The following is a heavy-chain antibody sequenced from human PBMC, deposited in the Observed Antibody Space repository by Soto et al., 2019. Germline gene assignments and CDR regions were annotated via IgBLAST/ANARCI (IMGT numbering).Heavy chain of an antibody. D-gene: IGHD3-3*01. V-gene: IGHV3-48*02. CDR3: ARDRRYDFWSGFAEVGVYYGMDV. CDR1: GFTFSSYS. J-gene: IGHJ6*02. Sequence: PGGSLRLSCAASGFTFSSYSMNWVRQAPGKGLEWVSYISSSSSTIYYADSVKGRFTISRDNAKNSLYLQMNSLRDEDTAVYYCARDRRYDFWSGFAEVGVYYGMDVWGQGTTVTVSS. CDR2: ISSSSSTI.